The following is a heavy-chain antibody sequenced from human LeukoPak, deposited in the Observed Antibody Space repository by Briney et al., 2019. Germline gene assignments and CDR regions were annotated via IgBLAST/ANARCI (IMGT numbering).Heavy chain of an antibody. D-gene: IGHD2-15*01. J-gene: IGHJ4*02. CDR2: ISSSSSYI. V-gene: IGHV3-21*01. Sequence: GGSLRLSCAASGFTFDDYDMNWVRQAPGKGLEWVSSISSSSSYIYYSDSVKGRFTISRDNAKKSLYLQMNSLRAEDTAIYYCARDSDVHCSGGSCTIFDYWGQGTLVTVSS. CDR1: GFTFDDYD. CDR3: ARDSDVHCSGGSCTIFDY.